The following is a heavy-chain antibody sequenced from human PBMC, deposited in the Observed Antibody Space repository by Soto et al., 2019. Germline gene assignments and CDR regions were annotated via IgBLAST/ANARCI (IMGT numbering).Heavy chain of an antibody. D-gene: IGHD3-3*01. CDR2: IYWNEDK. V-gene: IGHV2-5*01. CDR3: VHTEMVHTITGGHYFDY. CDR1: AFSLSTNGVG. Sequence: SGPTLVNPTQTLTLTCTFSAFSLSTNGVGVGWIRQPPGKPLEWLAVIYWNEDKRYSRSLNSRLSITKDTSKNPVVLTMTTMDPVDTATYYCVHTEMVHTITGGHYFDYWGPGSLVTVAS. J-gene: IGHJ4*02.